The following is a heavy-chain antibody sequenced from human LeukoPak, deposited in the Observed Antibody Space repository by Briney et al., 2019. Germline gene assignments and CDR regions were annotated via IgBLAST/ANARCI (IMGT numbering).Heavy chain of an antibody. CDR2: INHRGGT. V-gene: IGHV4-34*01. J-gene: IGHJ6*02. CDR3: TRAGPNYCYYGLDV. Sequence: SETLSLTCAVYGGSFSGYYWSWIRQPPGKGLEWIGEINHRGGTNYNPSLKSRVTISADTSNNQFSLKLRSVTAADTAVYYCTRAGPNYCYYGLDVWGQGTTVTVSS. D-gene: IGHD3-10*01. CDR1: GGSFSGYY.